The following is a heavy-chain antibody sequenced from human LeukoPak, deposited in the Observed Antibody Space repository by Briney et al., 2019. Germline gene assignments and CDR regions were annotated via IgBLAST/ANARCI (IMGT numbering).Heavy chain of an antibody. CDR1: GGSISSYY. D-gene: IGHD4-17*01. Sequence: PSETLSLTCTVSGGSISSYYWSWIRQPPGKGLEWIGYIYYSGSTNYNPSLKSRVTISVDTSKNQFSLKLSSVTAADTAVYYCARGGYGPLLIRRDYYYYMDVWGKGTTVTVSS. V-gene: IGHV4-59*01. CDR2: IYYSGST. CDR3: ARGGYGPLLIRRDYYYYMDV. J-gene: IGHJ6*03.